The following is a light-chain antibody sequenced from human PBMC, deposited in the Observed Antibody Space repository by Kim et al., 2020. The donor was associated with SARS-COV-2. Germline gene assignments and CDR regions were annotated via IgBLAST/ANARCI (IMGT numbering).Light chain of an antibody. CDR2: DAS. Sequence: DIQMTQSPSSLSASVGDRVTITCQASQDISNYLNWYQQKPGKAPKLLIYDASNLETGVPSRFSGSGSGTDFTFTISSLQPEDIATYYCQQVSGTFGQGTRLEIK. J-gene: IGKJ5*01. CDR1: QDISNY. V-gene: IGKV1-33*01. CDR3: QQVSGT.